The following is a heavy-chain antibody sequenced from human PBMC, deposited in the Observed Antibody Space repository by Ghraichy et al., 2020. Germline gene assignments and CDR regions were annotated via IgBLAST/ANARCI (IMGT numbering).Heavy chain of an antibody. V-gene: IGHV3-33*08. D-gene: IGHD1-26*01. J-gene: IGHJ6*02. CDR1: GFTFSSYG. CDR3: ARGGPLGLYYYYYGMDV. Sequence: LSLTCAASGFTFSSYGMHWVRQAPGKGLEWVAVIWYDGSNKYYADSVKGRFTISRDNSKNTLYLQMNSLRAEDTAVYYCARGGPLGLYYYYYGMDVWGQGTTVTVSS. CDR2: IWYDGSNK.